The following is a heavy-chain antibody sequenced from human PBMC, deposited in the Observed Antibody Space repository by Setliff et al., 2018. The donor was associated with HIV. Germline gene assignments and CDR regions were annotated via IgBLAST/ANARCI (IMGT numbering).Heavy chain of an antibody. J-gene: IGHJ4*02. V-gene: IGHV3-23*01. CDR2: ISISGGAT. D-gene: IGHD6-13*01. CDR1: GFTFSSYA. Sequence: PGGSLRLSCAASGFTFSSYAMTWVRQPPGKGLEWVSAISISGGATTYADAVRGRVTISRDNTKNTLYLQMNSLRAEDTAVYYCVKDGSWTWLNYFDYWGQGALVTVSS. CDR3: VKDGSWTWLNYFDY.